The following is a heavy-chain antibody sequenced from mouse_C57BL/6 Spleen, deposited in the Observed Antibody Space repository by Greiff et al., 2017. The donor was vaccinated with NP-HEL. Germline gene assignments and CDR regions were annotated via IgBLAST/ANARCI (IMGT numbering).Heavy chain of an antibody. J-gene: IGHJ4*01. V-gene: IGHV1-26*01. CDR3: ARGDGNYDAMDY. Sequence: VQLQQSGPELVKPGASVKISCKASGYTFTDYYMNWVKQSHGKSLEWIGDINPNNGGTSYNQKFKGKATLTVDKSSSTAYMELRSLTSEDSAVYYCARGDGNYDAMDYWGQGTSVTVSS. CDR1: GYTFTDYY. D-gene: IGHD2-1*01. CDR2: INPNNGGT.